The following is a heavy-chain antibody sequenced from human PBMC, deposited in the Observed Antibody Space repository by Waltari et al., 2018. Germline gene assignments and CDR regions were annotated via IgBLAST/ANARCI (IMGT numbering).Heavy chain of an antibody. CDR2: INSDGSSI. J-gene: IGHJ4*02. V-gene: IGHV3-74*03. CDR3: VLPDRSSWAHFDY. CDR1: GLTFSSYW. Sequence: AASGLTFSSYWMHWVHQAPGKGRVWVSRINSDGSSITYADFVKGRFSMSRDKAKNTLYLQMDSLRAEDTAVYYCVLPDRSSWAHFDYWGQGTLVTVSS. D-gene: IGHD6-13*01.